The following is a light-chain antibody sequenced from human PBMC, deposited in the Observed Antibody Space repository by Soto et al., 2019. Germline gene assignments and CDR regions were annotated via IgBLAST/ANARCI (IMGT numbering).Light chain of an antibody. CDR1: QSISLD. CDR2: GAS. J-gene: IGKJ2*01. Sequence: EILMTQSPTTLSVSPGERATLSCRASQSISLDLAWFQQKPGQAPRLLISGASSRATGVTARFSGSGSGTEFTLTISRLQSEDFAVYYCQQYDNGPPYTFGPGTKLELK. V-gene: IGKV3-15*01. CDR3: QQYDNGPPYT.